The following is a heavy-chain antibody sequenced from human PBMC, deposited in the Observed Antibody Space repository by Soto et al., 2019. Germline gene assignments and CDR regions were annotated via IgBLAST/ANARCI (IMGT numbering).Heavy chain of an antibody. V-gene: IGHV3-23*01. CDR3: APQVYCSGGSCHYDAFDI. Sequence: EVQLLESGGGLVQPGESLRLSCAVSGFIFGNYMMTWVRQAPWKGLEWVSTIRDSGDSTYYADSVKGRFTISRDNFQNTLYLQMYSLGDQDTAVYYCAPQVYCSGGSCHYDAFDIRGQGAMVTVSS. CDR1: GFIFGNYM. D-gene: IGHD2-15*01. J-gene: IGHJ3*02. CDR2: IRDSGDST.